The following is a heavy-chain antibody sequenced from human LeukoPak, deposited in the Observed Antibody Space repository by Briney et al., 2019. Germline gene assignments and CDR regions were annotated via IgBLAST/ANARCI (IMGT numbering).Heavy chain of an antibody. CDR2: ISSSSSYI. CDR1: GFTFSSYS. CDR3: AREPHSSSPDYMDV. D-gene: IGHD6-13*01. V-gene: IGHV3-21*01. J-gene: IGHJ6*03. Sequence: GGSLRLSCAASGFTFSSYSMNWVRQAPWKGLEWVSSISSSSSYIYYADSVKGRFTISRDNAKNSLYLQMYSLRAEDTAVYYCAREPHSSSPDYMDVWGKGTTVTVSS.